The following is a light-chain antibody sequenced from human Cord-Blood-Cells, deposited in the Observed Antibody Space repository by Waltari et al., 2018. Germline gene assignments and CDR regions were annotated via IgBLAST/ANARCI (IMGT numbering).Light chain of an antibody. J-gene: IGKJ5*01. Sequence: EIVKIQAAATLSVSPGERASLSWRARQSVRRNIAWYQQKPGQAPRLLIYGASTRATGIPARFSGSGSGTEFTLTISSLQSEDFAVYYCQQYNNWPPITFGQGTRLEIK. CDR3: QQYNNWPPIT. V-gene: IGKV3-15*01. CDR1: QSVRRN. CDR2: GAS.